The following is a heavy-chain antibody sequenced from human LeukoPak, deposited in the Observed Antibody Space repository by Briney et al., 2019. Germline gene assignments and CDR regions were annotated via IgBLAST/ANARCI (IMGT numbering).Heavy chain of an antibody. CDR2: ISSRGELT. Sequence: GGSLRLSCAASGFTFSTYAMSWVRQAPGKGLEWVSSISSRGELTFHADSVKGRFTISRGNSKNTLYLQMNSLRAEDTAVYYCARGDYYYYMDVWGKGTTVTVSS. CDR3: ARGDYYYYMDV. V-gene: IGHV3-23*01. J-gene: IGHJ6*03. CDR1: GFTFSTYA.